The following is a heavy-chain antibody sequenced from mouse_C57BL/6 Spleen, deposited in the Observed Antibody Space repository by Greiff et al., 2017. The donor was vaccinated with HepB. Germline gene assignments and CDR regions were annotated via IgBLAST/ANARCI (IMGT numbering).Heavy chain of an antibody. J-gene: IGHJ3*01. Sequence: DVKLVESGAELVRPGASVKLSCTASGFNIKDYYMHWVKQRPEQGLEWIGRIDPEDGDTEYAPKFQGKATMTADTSSNTAYLQLSSLTSEDTAVYYCTTSSVVTTPFAYWGQGTLVTVSA. V-gene: IGHV14-1*01. CDR1: GFNIKDYY. CDR3: TTSSVVTTPFAY. CDR2: IDPEDGDT. D-gene: IGHD2-2*01.